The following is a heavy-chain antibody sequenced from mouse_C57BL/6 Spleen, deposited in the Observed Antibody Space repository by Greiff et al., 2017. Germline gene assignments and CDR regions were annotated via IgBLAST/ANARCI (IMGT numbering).Heavy chain of an antibody. CDR3: ARCSDWAWFAY. CDR2: IRNKANGYTT. D-gene: IGHD2-4*01. Sequence: EVKLQESGGGLVQPGGSLSLSCAASGFTFTDYYMSWVRQPPGKALEWLGFIRNKANGYTTEYSASVKGRITISRDNSQSILYLQMNALRAEDSATYYCARCSDWAWFAYWGQGTLVTVSA. V-gene: IGHV7-3*01. CDR1: GFTFTDYY. J-gene: IGHJ3*01.